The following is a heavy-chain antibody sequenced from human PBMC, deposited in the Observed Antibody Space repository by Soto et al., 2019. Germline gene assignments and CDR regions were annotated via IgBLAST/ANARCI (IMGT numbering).Heavy chain of an antibody. CDR2: IKQDGSEK. Sequence: EVQLVASGGGLVQPGGSLRLSCAASGFTFSNYWMSWVRQAPVKGLEWVGNIKQDGSEKNYVAFVEGRFTISRDNAENSLYLQVKSLRVEDTAVYYCATIASTGRGWDVWGQGTTVVVSS. J-gene: IGHJ6*02. CDR1: GFTFSNYW. D-gene: IGHD6-13*01. V-gene: IGHV3-7*01. CDR3: ATIASTGRGWDV.